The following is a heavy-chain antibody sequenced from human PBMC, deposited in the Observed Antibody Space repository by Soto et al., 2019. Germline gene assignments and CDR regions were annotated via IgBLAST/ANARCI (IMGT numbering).Heavy chain of an antibody. Sequence: LSLTCAASGFTFSSYAMHCVRQAPGKGLEWVADISYDGSNKYYADSVKGRFTISIDNSKNTLYLQMDSLRAEDSDVYCCARNRSNSSSSQIAVDYWGQGTMVTVSS. V-gene: IGHV3-30*04. D-gene: IGHD6-6*01. CDR2: ISYDGSNK. CDR1: GFTFSSYA. J-gene: IGHJ4*02. CDR3: ARNRSNSSSSQIAVDY.